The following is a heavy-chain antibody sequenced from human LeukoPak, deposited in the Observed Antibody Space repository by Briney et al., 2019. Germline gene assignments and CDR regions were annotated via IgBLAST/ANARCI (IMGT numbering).Heavy chain of an antibody. CDR1: GVSITTYY. CDR3: ARFSVVTSFFAFDI. D-gene: IGHD4-23*01. V-gene: IGHV4-59*12. J-gene: IGHJ3*02. Sequence: PSETLSLTCKVSGVSITTYYWSWIRQPPGKGLEWIGYIYYSGSTNYNPSLKSRLTISVDTSKNQFSLKLSSVTAADTAMYYCARFSVVTSFFAFDIWGQGTMVTVSS. CDR2: IYYSGST.